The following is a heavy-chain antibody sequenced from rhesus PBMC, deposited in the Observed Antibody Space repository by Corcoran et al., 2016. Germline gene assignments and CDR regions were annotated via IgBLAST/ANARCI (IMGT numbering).Heavy chain of an antibody. CDR2: INSVGGTT. CDR1: GFTFSSYW. Sequence: EVQLVESGGGLAKPGGSLRLSCAASGFTFSSYWMHWVRQATGKGLEWISVINSVGGTTYYSDSVKGRFTISRDNAKNTLSLQMNSLRAEDAAVYYCAKDHGGDVDPGFDFWGQGLRVTVSS. J-gene: IGHJ3*01. D-gene: IGHD5-42*01. V-gene: IGHV3S25*01. CDR3: AKDHGGDVDPGFDF.